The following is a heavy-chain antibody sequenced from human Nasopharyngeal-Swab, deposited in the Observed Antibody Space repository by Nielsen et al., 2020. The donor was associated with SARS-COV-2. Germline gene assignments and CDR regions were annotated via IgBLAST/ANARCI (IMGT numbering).Heavy chain of an antibody. Sequence: GESLKISCAASGFTFNNYNFNWVRQAPGKGLEWVSSISSSSSYISYADSVKGRFTISRDNAKNSLYLQMNSLRAEDTAVYYCARDGLDYDFWSAYFMDVWGQGTTVTVSS. CDR2: ISSSSSYI. J-gene: IGHJ6*02. CDR3: ARDGLDYDFWSAYFMDV. D-gene: IGHD3-3*01. V-gene: IGHV3-21*01. CDR1: GFTFNNYN.